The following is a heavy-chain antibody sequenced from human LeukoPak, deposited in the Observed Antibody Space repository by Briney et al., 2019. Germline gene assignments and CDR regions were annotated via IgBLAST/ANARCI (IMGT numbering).Heavy chain of an antibody. CDR3: AKDRSSSWSLDY. Sequence: PGGSLRLSCAASGFTFSSYGMHWVRQAPGKGLEWVAVISYDGSNKYYADSVKGRFTISRDNSKNTLYLQMNSLRAEDTAVYYCAKDRSSSWSLDYWGREPWSPSPQ. CDR2: ISYDGSNK. J-gene: IGHJ4*02. V-gene: IGHV3-30*18. D-gene: IGHD6-13*01. CDR1: GFTFSSYG.